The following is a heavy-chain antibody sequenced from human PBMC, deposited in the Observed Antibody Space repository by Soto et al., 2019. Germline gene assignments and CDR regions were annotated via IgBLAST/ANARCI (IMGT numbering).Heavy chain of an antibody. CDR3: ARAPTIYYGDLRGWYFDL. CDR1: GFSLSNARMG. J-gene: IGHJ2*01. V-gene: IGHV2-26*01. CDR2: IFSNDEK. D-gene: IGHD4-17*01. Sequence: QVTLKESGPVLVKPTETLTLTCTVSGFSLSNARMGVSWIRQPPGKALEWLAHIFSNDEKSYSTSLKSRLTISQDTSKSQVVLTMTNMDPVDTATYYCARAPTIYYGDLRGWYFDLWGRGTLVTVSS.